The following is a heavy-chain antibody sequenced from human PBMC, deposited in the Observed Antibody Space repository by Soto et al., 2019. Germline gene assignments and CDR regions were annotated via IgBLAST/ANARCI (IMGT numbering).Heavy chain of an antibody. V-gene: IGHV3-15*01. Sequence: GSLLVSCASSGLNFSNAWMSWVRQAPGKGPEWVGRIKSKTDGGTTDYAAPVKGRFTISRDDSKNTLYLQMNSLKTEDTAVYYCTTDYGSGSYYIGSWGQGTLVTAPQ. CDR3: TTDYGSGSYYIGS. D-gene: IGHD3-10*01. J-gene: IGHJ5*02. CDR1: GLNFSNAW. CDR2: IKSKTDGGTT.